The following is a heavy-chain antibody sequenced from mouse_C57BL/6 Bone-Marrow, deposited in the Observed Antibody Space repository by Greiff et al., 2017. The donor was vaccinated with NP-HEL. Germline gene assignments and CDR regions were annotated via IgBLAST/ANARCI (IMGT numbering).Heavy chain of an antibody. J-gene: IGHJ3*01. V-gene: IGHV1-82*01. CDR3: ARNYYGTFAY. Sequence: QVQLKESGPELVKPGASVKISCKASGYAFSSSWMNWVKQRPGKGLEWIGRIYPGDGDTNYNGKFKGKATLTADKSSSTAYMQLSSLTSEDSAVYFCARNYYGTFAYWGQGTLVTVSA. D-gene: IGHD1-1*01. CDR1: GYAFSSSW. CDR2: IYPGDGDT.